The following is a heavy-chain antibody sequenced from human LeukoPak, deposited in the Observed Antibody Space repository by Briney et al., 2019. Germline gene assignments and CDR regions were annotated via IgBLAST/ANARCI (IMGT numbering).Heavy chain of an antibody. V-gene: IGHV4-4*02. J-gene: IGHJ4*02. CDR3: ARVIAVAGIEFRGYYFDY. CDR2: IYHSGST. Sequence: SENLSLTCAVSGGSISSSNWWSWARQPPGKGLEWIGEIYHSGSTNYNPSLKSRVTISVDKSKNQFSLKLSSVTAADTAVYYCARVIAVAGIEFRGYYFDYWGQGTLVTVSS. CDR1: GGSISSSNW. D-gene: IGHD6-19*01.